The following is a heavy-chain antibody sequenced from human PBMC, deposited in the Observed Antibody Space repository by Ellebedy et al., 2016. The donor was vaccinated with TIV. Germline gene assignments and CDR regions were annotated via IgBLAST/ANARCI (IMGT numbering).Heavy chain of an antibody. Sequence: PGGSLRLSCAASGFTFSSYAMHWVRQAPGKGLEWVTVISYDGSDQHYAGSMKGRFTISRDNAKNTLYLQMNSLGAEDTAVYYCARDHPLGIENFDYWGQGTLVTVSS. CDR3: ARDHPLGIENFDY. CDR1: GFTFSSYA. J-gene: IGHJ4*02. V-gene: IGHV3-30*07. D-gene: IGHD7-27*01. CDR2: ISYDGSDQ.